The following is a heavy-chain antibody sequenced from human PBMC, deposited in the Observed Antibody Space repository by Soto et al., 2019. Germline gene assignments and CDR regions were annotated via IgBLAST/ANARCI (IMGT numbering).Heavy chain of an antibody. Sequence: QEQLLESGGGVVQPGRSLRLSCAAARFRFSSYGMHWVRQAPGKGLEWMAVVPYDGDYQNYADSVKGRFTISRDNSKNTLHLQIDSLRPEDTAVYYCAKGTTVTPWRYLDLWGPGTLVTVSS. CDR3: AKGTTVTPWRYLDL. D-gene: IGHD4-17*01. J-gene: IGHJ2*01. V-gene: IGHV3-30*18. CDR2: VPYDGDYQ. CDR1: RFRFSSYG.